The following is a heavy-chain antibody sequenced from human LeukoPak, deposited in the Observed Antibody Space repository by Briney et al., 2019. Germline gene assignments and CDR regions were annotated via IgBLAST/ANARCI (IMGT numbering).Heavy chain of an antibody. Sequence: GGSLRLSCAASGFTFSSYEMNWVRQAPGKGLEWVSYISSGGSTVYYADSVKGRFTISRDNSKNTLYLQMSSLRAEDTAVYFCVRGYSFGPYGMDVWGQGNTLTVSS. D-gene: IGHD2-15*01. V-gene: IGHV3-48*03. CDR2: ISSGGSTV. J-gene: IGHJ6*02. CDR1: GFTFSSYE. CDR3: VRGYSFGPYGMDV.